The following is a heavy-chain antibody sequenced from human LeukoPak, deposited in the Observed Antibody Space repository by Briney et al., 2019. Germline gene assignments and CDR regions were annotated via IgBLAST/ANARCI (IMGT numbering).Heavy chain of an antibody. CDR3: ARDSNTYYYDSSGRYGAVVGDY. Sequence: SETLSLTCTVSGDSISSYYWSWIRQPAGKGLEWIGRIYTSGTTNYNPSLKSRVTMSVDTSKNQFSLKLSSVTAEDTAVYYCARDSNTYYYDSSGRYGAVVGDYWGQGTLVTVSS. D-gene: IGHD3-22*01. CDR2: IYTSGTT. J-gene: IGHJ4*02. V-gene: IGHV4-4*07. CDR1: GDSISSYY.